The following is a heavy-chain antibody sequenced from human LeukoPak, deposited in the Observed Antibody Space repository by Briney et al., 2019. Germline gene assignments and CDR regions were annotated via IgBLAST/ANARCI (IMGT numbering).Heavy chain of an antibody. CDR2: ISGSGGST. CDR3: AKLWDSSGYYSPFDY. V-gene: IGHV3-23*01. J-gene: IGHJ4*02. CDR1: GFTFSSYA. D-gene: IGHD3-22*01. Sequence: GGSLRLSCAASGFTFSSYAMSWVRQAPGKGLEWFSAISGSGGSTCYADSVKGRFTISRDNSKNTLYLQMNSLRAEDTAVYYCAKLWDSSGYYSPFDYWGQGTLVTASS.